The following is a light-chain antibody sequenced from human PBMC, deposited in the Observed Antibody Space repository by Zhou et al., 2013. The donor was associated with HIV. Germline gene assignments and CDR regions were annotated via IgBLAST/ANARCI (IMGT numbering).Light chain of an antibody. CDR1: SSDVGAYNY. CDR3: SSYSSSSTLYV. Sequence: QSALTQPPSASGSPGQSVTISCTGTSSDVGAYNYVSWYQQNPGKAPKLIIYEVTKRPSGVPDRFSGSKSGNTASLTVSGLQAEDEANYYCSSYSSSSTLYVFGTGTKVTV. V-gene: IGLV2-8*01. J-gene: IGLJ1*01. CDR2: EVT.